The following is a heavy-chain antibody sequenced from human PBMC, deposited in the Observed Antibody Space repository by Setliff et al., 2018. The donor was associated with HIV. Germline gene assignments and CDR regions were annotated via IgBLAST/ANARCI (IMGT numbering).Heavy chain of an antibody. Sequence: SETLSLTCTVSGDSIGTTTYYWGWIRQSPEKGLEWIGSFYFSGSAYYNPSLESRVTISVDTSKSQFSLKLNSVTAADTAVYYCARHGNQWLVTIDYWGQGTLVTVSS. CDR3: ARHGNQWLVTIDY. D-gene: IGHD6-19*01. CDR1: GDSIGTTTYY. J-gene: IGHJ4*02. CDR2: FYFSGSA. V-gene: IGHV4-39*01.